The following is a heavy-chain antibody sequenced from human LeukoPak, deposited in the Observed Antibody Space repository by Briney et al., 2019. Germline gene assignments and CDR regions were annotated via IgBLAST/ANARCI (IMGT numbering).Heavy chain of an antibody. V-gene: IGHV3-23*01. CDR3: ARDADSNGYYWGLPADY. J-gene: IGHJ4*02. D-gene: IGHD6-19*01. CDR1: GFTFSSYA. CDR2: ISGSGGST. Sequence: PGGSLRLSCAASGFTFSSYAMSWVRQAPGKGLEWVSAISGSGGSTYYADSVKGRFTISRDNSKSTLYLEMNSLRADDTAVYYCARDADSNGYYWGLPADYWGQGALVTVSS.